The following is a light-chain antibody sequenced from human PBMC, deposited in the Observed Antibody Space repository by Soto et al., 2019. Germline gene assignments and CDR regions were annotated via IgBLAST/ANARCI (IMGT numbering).Light chain of an antibody. J-gene: IGKJ2*01. CDR3: KPRSIWPRIT. Sequence: EIVLTQSPATLSLSSGERATFSCRASQSVGSYLAWYQQKPGQPPRLLIYDASNRATGIPARFSGSGSGTDFTLTISSLEPEDVAVCCCKPRSIWPRITFGLGTKLDIK. V-gene: IGKV3-11*01. CDR2: DAS. CDR1: QSVGSY.